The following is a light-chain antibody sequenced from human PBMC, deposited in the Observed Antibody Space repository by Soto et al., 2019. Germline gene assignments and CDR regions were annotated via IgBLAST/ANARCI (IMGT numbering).Light chain of an antibody. CDR1: SSDVGGYNY. CDR3: CSYAGSPWV. J-gene: IGLJ3*02. Sequence: QSVLTQPRSVSGSPGQSVTISCTGTSSDVGGYNYVSWYQQHPGNAPQLMIYDVSKRPSGVPDRFSGSKSGNTASLTISGLQAEDEADYYCCSYAGSPWVFGGGTQLTVL. V-gene: IGLV2-11*01. CDR2: DVS.